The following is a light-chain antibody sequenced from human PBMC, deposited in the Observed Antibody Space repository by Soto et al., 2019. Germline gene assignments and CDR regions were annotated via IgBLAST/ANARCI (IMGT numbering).Light chain of an antibody. CDR1: HNDGTH. CDR3: LLFRGSPT. V-gene: IGKV3-11*01. CDR2: DAS. J-gene: IGKJ3*01. Sequence: EIVLTQSPATLSLSPGDRATLSCRASHNDGTHLAWYQHKGGQAPRLLIFDASKRAAGVPGRFSGSVSGTDFVLSINRLEPEDCAVYYCLLFRGSPTFGPGSRVHI.